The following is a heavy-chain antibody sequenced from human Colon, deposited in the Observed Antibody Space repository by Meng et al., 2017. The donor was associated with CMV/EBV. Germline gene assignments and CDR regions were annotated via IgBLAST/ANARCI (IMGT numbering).Heavy chain of an antibody. CDR1: GFTFSTQY. J-gene: IGHJ4*02. V-gene: IGHV1-46*01. D-gene: IGHD1-1*01. CDR2: IKPSGGST. CDR3: AREFPSTFYFDY. Sequence: QEQLVQLGAEVKKPGASVKFSCKASGFTFSTQYIHWVRQAPGQGLEWLGIIKPSGGSTGYAQKFQGRVTMTRDTTTATVYMELSGLRSDDTAVYFCAREFPSTFYFDYWGQGTLVTVSS.